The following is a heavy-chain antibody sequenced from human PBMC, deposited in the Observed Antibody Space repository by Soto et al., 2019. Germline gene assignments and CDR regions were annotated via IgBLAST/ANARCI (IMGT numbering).Heavy chain of an antibody. J-gene: IGHJ4*02. V-gene: IGHV4-61*01. Sequence: QVQLQEAVPGLVKPSETLSLTCTVSGDSVSSDNYYWTWIRQPPGKGLEWIGYIYSSGSTNYNPSLKSRVTISLDTSSNQFSLKLTSVTAADTAVYYCARDIRGYSRAFDYWGQGTLVTVSS. D-gene: IGHD5-18*01. CDR3: ARDIRGYSRAFDY. CDR2: IYSSGST. CDR1: GDSVSSDNYY.